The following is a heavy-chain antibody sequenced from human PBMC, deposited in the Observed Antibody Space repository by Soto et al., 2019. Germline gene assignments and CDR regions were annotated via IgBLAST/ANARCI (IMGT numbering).Heavy chain of an antibody. V-gene: IGHV1-8*01. D-gene: IGHD3-9*01. CDR3: ASAPRGRYFDWPDAFDI. J-gene: IGHJ3*02. CDR2: MNPNSGNT. CDR1: GYTFTSYD. Sequence: ASVKVSCKASGYTFTSYDINWVRQATGQGLEWMGWMNPNSGNTGYAQKFHGRVTMTRNTSISTAYMELSSLRSEDTAVYYCASAPRGRYFDWPDAFDIWGQGTMVTVSS.